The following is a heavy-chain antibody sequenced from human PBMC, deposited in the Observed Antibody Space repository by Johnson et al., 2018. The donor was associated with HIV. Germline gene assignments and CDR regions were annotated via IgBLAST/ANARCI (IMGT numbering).Heavy chain of an antibody. J-gene: IGHJ3*02. CDR1: GFTFSSYW. Sequence: VQLVESGGGLVQPGGSLRLSCAASGFTFSSYWMHWVRQAPGKGLEWVSGISWNSGSIGYADSVKGRFTISRDNAKNSLYLQMNSLRAEDTALYYCAKDILPLAITDAFDIWGQGTMVTVSS. V-gene: IGHV3-9*01. CDR2: ISWNSGSI. D-gene: IGHD1-14*01. CDR3: AKDILPLAITDAFDI.